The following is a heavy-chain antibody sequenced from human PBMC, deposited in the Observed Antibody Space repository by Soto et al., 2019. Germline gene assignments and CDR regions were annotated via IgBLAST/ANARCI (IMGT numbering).Heavy chain of an antibody. J-gene: IGHJ5*02. D-gene: IGHD2-21*01. CDR3: ARHRSRFPPYISHPNWFDP. CDR1: GGSISSSSYY. V-gene: IGHV4-39*01. Sequence: SETLSLTCTVSGGSISSSSYYWGWIRQPPGKGLEWIGSIYYSGSTYYNPSLKSRVTISVDTSKNQFSLKLSSVTAADTAVYYCARHRSRFPPYISHPNWFDPWGQGTLVTVSS. CDR2: IYYSGST.